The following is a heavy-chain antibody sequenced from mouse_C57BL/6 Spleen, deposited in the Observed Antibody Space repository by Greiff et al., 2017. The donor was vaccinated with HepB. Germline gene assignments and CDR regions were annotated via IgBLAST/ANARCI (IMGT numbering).Heavy chain of an antibody. CDR3: ARQGIYYGNYGWFAY. V-gene: IGHV1-55*01. D-gene: IGHD2-1*01. CDR1: GYTFTSYW. CDR2: IYPGSGST. Sequence: QVQLQQPGAELVKPGASVKMSCKASGYTFTSYWITWVKQRPGQGLEWIGDIYPGSGSTNYNEKFKSKATLTVDTSSSTAYMQLSSLTSEDSAVYYCARQGIYYGNYGWFAYWGQGTLVTVSA. J-gene: IGHJ3*01.